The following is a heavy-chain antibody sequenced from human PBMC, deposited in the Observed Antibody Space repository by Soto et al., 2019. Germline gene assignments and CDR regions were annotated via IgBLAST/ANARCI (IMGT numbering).Heavy chain of an antibody. V-gene: IGHV3-30-3*01. CDR1: GLXXTRXX. J-gene: IGHJ4*02. D-gene: IGHD6-13*01. CDR3: AGERETSSWFLSGFEY. Sequence: QVQLVESGGGVVQPGRSLRLXCSTSGLXXTRXXXXXXRQVPGKGLEWVAAISDDGSKKHYVDSVKGRFSISRDKSRNTVYLQMNSLRVEDTAVYFCAGERETSSWFLSGFEYWGQGTLVTVSS. CDR2: ISDDGSKK.